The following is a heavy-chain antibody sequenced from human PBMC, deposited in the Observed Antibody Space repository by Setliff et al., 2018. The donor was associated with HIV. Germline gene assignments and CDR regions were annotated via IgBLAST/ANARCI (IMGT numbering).Heavy chain of an antibody. V-gene: IGHV3-21*01. Sequence: GGSLRLSCAASGFTFSRYTMNWVRQAPGTGLEWVSSISGSISYIYYADSVKGRFTISRDNAKNSLYLQMNSLRAEDTAVYYCARNIYGDNHNKHYYYDMDVWGQGTTVTVSS. CDR1: GFTFSRYT. CDR2: ISGSISYI. D-gene: IGHD4-17*01. J-gene: IGHJ6*02. CDR3: ARNIYGDNHNKHYYYDMDV.